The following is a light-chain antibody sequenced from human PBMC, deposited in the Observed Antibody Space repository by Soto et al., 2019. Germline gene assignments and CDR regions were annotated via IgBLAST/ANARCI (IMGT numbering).Light chain of an antibody. CDR1: HSVSRN. J-gene: IGKJ1*01. Sequence: EVVLTQSPATLSVSPGDRATLSCRASHSVSRNLAWYQQKPGQAPRLLIYGASRRATGIPDRFSGSGSGTDFTLTISRLEPEDFAVYYCQQYGSSGTFGQGTKVDIK. CDR3: QQYGSSGT. V-gene: IGKV3-20*01. CDR2: GAS.